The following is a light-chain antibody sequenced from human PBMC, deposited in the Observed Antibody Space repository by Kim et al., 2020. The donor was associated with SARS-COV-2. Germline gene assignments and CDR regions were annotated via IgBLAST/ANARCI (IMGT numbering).Light chain of an antibody. CDR2: GAS. J-gene: IGKJ1*01. CDR3: QQYSTWWT. Sequence: SVSPGGRATLSCRASQSVSSNLAWYQQRPGQAPRLLIYGASTRATGIPARFSGSGSGTDFTLTISSLQSEDFAVYYCQQYSTWWTFGQGTKV. V-gene: IGKV3-15*01. CDR1: QSVSSN.